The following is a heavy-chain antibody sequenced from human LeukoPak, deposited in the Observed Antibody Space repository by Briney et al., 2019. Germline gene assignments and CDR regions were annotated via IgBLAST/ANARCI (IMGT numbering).Heavy chain of an antibody. J-gene: IGHJ6*03. V-gene: IGHV1-18*01. D-gene: IGHD2-2*01. CDR2: ISAYNGNT. CDR1: GYTFTSYG. Sequence: GASVKVSCKASGYTFTSYGISWVRQAPGQGLEWMGWISAYNGNTNYAQKLQGRVTMTTDTSTSTAYMELRSLRSDDTAVYYCARDGPGSTSWPDRYYYYMDVWGKGTTVTVSS. CDR3: ARDGPGSTSWPDRYYYYMDV.